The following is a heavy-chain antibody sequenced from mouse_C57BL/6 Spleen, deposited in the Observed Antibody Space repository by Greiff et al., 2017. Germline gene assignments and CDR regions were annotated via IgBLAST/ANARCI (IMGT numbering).Heavy chain of an antibody. D-gene: IGHD1-1*01. V-gene: IGHV1-50*01. J-gene: IGHJ4*01. CDR2: IDPSDSYT. CDR1: GYTFTSYW. CDR3: ARSTTTVVGGSGRDY. Sequence: QVQLQQPGAELVKPGASVKLSCKASGYTFTSYWMQWVKQRPGQGLEWIGEIDPSDSYTNYNQTFKGKATLTVDTSSSTAYMQLSSLASEDAAVYYSARSTTTVVGGSGRDYWGEGTSVTVSS.